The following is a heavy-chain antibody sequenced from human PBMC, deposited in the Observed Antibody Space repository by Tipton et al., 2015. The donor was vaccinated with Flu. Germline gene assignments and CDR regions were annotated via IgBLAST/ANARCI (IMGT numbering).Heavy chain of an antibody. Sequence: TLSLTCTVSGGSLSSYYWSWIRQPAGKGLEWIGRIYSSGSTTYNLTLKSRVTMSVDTSKSQLSLKLRSVTAADTAVYYCARGSGSGTYVIFDYWGQGTLVTVSS. J-gene: IGHJ4*02. V-gene: IGHV4-4*07. CDR2: IYSSGST. D-gene: IGHD3-10*01. CDR1: GGSLSSYY. CDR3: ARGSGSGTYVIFDY.